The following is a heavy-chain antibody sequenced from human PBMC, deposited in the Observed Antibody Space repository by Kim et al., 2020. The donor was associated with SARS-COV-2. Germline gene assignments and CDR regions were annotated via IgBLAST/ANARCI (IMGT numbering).Heavy chain of an antibody. CDR3: ARDPRCSGGSCYTFPY. J-gene: IGHJ4*02. V-gene: IGHV1-2*02. Sequence: KFQGRVTMTRDTSISTAYMELSRLRSDDTAVYYCARDPRCSGGSCYTFPYWGQGTLVTVSS. D-gene: IGHD2-15*01.